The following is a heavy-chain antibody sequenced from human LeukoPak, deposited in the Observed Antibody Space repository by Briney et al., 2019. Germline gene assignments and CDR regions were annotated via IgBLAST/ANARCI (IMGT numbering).Heavy chain of an antibody. CDR1: GGTFSSYA. D-gene: IGHD2-2*02. CDR2: IIPIFGTA. Sequence: SVKVSCKASGGTFSSYAISWVRQAPGQGLEWMGGIIPIFGTANYAQKFQGRVTITADESTSTAYMELSNLRSEDTAVYYCARDLGYCSSTSCYKVFDIWGQGTMVTVSS. V-gene: IGHV1-69*01. J-gene: IGHJ3*02. CDR3: ARDLGYCSSTSCYKVFDI.